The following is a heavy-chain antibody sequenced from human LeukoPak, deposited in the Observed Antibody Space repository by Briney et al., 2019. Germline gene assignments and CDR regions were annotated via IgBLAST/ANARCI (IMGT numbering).Heavy chain of an antibody. CDR2: IIPIFGTA. CDR1: GGTLSSYA. CDR3: ARDPYCGGDCYPLTGY. D-gene: IGHD2-21*02. J-gene: IGHJ4*02. Sequence: ASVKVSCKASGGTLSSYAISWVRQAPGQGLEWMGGIIPIFGTANYAQKFQGRVTITADESTSTAYMELSSLRSEDTAVYYCARDPYCGGDCYPLTGYWGQGTLVTVSS. V-gene: IGHV1-69*13.